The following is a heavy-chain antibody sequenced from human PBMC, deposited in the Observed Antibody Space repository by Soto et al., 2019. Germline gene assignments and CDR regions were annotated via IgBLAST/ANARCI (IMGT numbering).Heavy chain of an antibody. J-gene: IGHJ6*02. Sequence: RGSLRLSCAASGFSFSTYDMNWVRQAPGKGLEWVSYISGGSSRIFYADSVKGRFTISRDNAKNSLYLQMNSLRDEDTGVYYCARVIYGGWPTIKDYYYYATDVWGQGTTVTVSS. CDR1: GFSFSTYD. CDR2: ISGGSSRI. CDR3: ARVIYGGWPTIKDYYYYATDV. D-gene: IGHD5-12*01. V-gene: IGHV3-48*02.